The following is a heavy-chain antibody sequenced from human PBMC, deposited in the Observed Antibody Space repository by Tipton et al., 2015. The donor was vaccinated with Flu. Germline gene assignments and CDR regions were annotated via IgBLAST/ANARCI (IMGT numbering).Heavy chain of an antibody. J-gene: IGHJ4*02. V-gene: IGHV1-46*01. CDR1: GYTFTSYY. D-gene: IGHD2-15*01. Sequence: QLVQSGPEVKKPGASVKVSCKASGYTFTSYYMHWVRQAPGQGLEWMGIINPSGGSTSYAQKFQGRVTMTRDTSTSTVYMELSSLRSEDTAVYYCARQRPVAASLNYFDYWGQGTLVTVSS. CDR3: ARQRPVAASLNYFDY. CDR2: INPSGGST.